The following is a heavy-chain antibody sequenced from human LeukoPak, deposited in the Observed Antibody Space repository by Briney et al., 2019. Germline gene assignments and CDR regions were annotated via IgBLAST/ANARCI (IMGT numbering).Heavy chain of an antibody. D-gene: IGHD3-9*01. V-gene: IGHV3-23*01. CDR1: GFTFSNYA. CDR3: VIWGDYDVLTGYYVPDY. CDR2: ITGSGTNR. Sequence: GASLRLSCVASGFTFSNYAMSWVRQAPGKGLEWVSAITGSGTNRYYADSLKGRFTTSRDNSKDTVFLQMNSLRHEDTAIYYCVIWGDYDVLTGYYVPDYWGQGTLVTVAS. J-gene: IGHJ4*02.